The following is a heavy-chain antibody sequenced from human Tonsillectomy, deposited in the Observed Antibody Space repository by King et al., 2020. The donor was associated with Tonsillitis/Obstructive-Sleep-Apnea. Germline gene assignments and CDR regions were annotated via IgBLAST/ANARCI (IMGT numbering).Heavy chain of an antibody. D-gene: IGHD6-13*01. CDR3: ARQPDITAATGVDY. Sequence: QLQESGPGLVKPSETLSLTCAVSGGSIISSSYYWGWIRQPPGKGLEWIGNIYYSGSTSYNPSLKSRVTITVEPSKNQFSLKLTSVTAADTAVYYCARQPDITAATGVDYWGQGILVTVSS. CDR1: GGSIISSSYY. CDR2: IYYSGST. V-gene: IGHV4-39*01. J-gene: IGHJ4*02.